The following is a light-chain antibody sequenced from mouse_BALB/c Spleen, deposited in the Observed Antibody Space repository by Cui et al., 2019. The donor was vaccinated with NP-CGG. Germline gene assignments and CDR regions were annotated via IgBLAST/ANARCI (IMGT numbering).Light chain of an antibody. CDR3: ALWYSNHWV. J-gene: IGLJ1*01. CDR1: CGAVTTSNY. CDR2: GTN. V-gene: IGLV1*01. Sequence: QAVVALESALTTSSGETVTLTCRSSCGAVTTSNYANWVQEKPDHLFTGLIGGTNNRAPGVPARFSGSLIGDKAALTITGAQTEDEAIYFCALWYSNHWVFGGGTKLTVL.